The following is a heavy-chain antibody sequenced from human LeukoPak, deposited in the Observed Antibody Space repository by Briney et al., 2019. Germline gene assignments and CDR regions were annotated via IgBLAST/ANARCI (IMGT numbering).Heavy chain of an antibody. J-gene: IGHJ6*02. D-gene: IGHD3-16*01. CDR3: AKEPPLAGGWDYYYGMDV. CDR1: GLTFSSYA. CDR2: ISGSGGST. Sequence: PGGSLRLSCAASGLTFSSYAMSWVRQAPGKGLEWVSAISGSGGSTYYADSVKGRFTISRDNSKNTLYLQMNSLRAEDTAVYYCAKEPPLAGGWDYYYGMDVWGQGTTVTVSS. V-gene: IGHV3-23*01.